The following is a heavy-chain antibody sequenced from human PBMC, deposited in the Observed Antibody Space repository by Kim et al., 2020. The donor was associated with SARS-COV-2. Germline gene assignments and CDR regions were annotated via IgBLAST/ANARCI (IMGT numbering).Heavy chain of an antibody. V-gene: IGHV3-74*01. J-gene: IGHJ4*02. Sequence: YADSVKGRFTVSRDNAKNTLFLQMNSTRAEDTAVYYCAREELTGDSGDYWGQGTLVTVSS. D-gene: IGHD7-27*01. CDR3: AREELTGDSGDY.